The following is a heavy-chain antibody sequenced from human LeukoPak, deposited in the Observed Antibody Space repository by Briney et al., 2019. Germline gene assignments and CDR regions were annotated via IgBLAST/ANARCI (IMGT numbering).Heavy chain of an antibody. Sequence: ASVKVSCKASGYTFTGYYMHWVRQATGQGLEWMGWMNPNSGNTGYAQKFQGRVTMTRNTSISTAYMELSSLRSEDTAVYYCARGVLGYCSGGSCYRGYNWFDPWGQGTLVTVSS. CDR2: MNPNSGNT. CDR3: ARGVLGYCSGGSCYRGYNWFDP. J-gene: IGHJ5*02. CDR1: GYTFTGYY. V-gene: IGHV1-8*02. D-gene: IGHD2-15*01.